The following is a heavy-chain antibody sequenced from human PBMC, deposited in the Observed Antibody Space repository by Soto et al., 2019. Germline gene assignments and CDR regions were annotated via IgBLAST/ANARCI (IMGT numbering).Heavy chain of an antibody. CDR2: ISSSGSTI. V-gene: IGHV3-11*01. CDR1: GFTFSDYY. J-gene: IGHJ4*02. CDR3: AREGNYGYHYFDD. D-gene: IGHD5-18*01. Sequence: LRLSCVASGFTFSDYYMSWIRQAPGKGLQWVSYISSSGSTIYYADSVKGRFTISRDNAMNSLSLQMNSLRAEDTAVYYCAREGNYGYHYFDDWGLGTLVTAPQ.